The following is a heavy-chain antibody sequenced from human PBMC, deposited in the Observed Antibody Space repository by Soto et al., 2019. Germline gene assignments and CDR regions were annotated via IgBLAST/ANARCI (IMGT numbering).Heavy chain of an antibody. Sequence: SETLSLTCTVSGGSVSSGHYYWSWIRQPPGRGLEWIGYMYFSGSTNYNPSLKSRLTISLDKSKNQFSLKLSSVTAADTAVYYCAREVVGTKHNWFDPWGQGTLVTVSS. CDR3: AREVVGTKHNWFDP. CDR2: MYFSGST. CDR1: GGSVSSGHYY. V-gene: IGHV4-61*01. J-gene: IGHJ5*02. D-gene: IGHD1-7*01.